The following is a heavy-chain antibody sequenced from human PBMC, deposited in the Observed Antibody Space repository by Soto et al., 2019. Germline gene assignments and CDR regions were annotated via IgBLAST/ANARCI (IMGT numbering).Heavy chain of an antibody. J-gene: IGHJ4*02. Sequence: PGGSLRLSCSASVFTFSSNWMHWVRRVPGRGLVWVSRINTDGSRTSYEDSVEGRFTISRDNAKNTVYLQMNSLRAEDTAVYYCASDGEVFWGQGTLVTVS. CDR2: INTDGSRT. D-gene: IGHD2-21*01. V-gene: IGHV3-74*01. CDR3: ASDGEVF. CDR1: VFTFSSNW.